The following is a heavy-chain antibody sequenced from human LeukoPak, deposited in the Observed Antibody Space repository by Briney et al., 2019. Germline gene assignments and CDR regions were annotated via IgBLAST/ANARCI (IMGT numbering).Heavy chain of an antibody. J-gene: IGHJ3*02. CDR2: ISGSGGST. V-gene: IGHV3-23*01. Sequence: PGGSLRLSCAASGFTFSSYAMSWVRQAPGKGLEGGSAISGSGGSTYYADSVKGRFTISRDNSKNTLYLQMNSLRAEDTAVYYCAKGGLAVADAFDIWGQGTMVTVSS. D-gene: IGHD6-19*01. CDR3: AKGGLAVADAFDI. CDR1: GFTFSSYA.